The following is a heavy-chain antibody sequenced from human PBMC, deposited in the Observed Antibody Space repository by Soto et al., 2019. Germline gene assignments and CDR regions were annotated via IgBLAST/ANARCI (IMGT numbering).Heavy chain of an antibody. CDR3: ASLNREEYSSPSAAFDI. Sequence: HPGVSLRLSCAASGFTFSSYGMHWVRQAPGKGLEWVAVIWYDGSNKYYADSVKGRFTISRDNSKNTLYLQMNSLRAEDTAAYYCASLNREEYSSPSAAFDIWGQGTMVTVSS. D-gene: IGHD6-6*01. V-gene: IGHV3-33*01. CDR1: GFTFSSYG. J-gene: IGHJ3*02. CDR2: IWYDGSNK.